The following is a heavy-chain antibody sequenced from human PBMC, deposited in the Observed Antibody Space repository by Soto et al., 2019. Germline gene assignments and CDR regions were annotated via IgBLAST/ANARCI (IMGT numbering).Heavy chain of an antibody. CDR1: GFTFSSYS. J-gene: IGHJ3*02. Sequence: GGSLRLSCAASGFTFSSYSMNWVRQAPGKGLEWVSSISSSSSYIYYADSVKGRFTISRDNAKNSLYLQMNSLRAEDTAVYYCAREALPLYDYIWGSSPYDAFDIWGQGTMVTVSS. D-gene: IGHD3-16*01. CDR2: ISSSSSYI. CDR3: AREALPLYDYIWGSSPYDAFDI. V-gene: IGHV3-21*01.